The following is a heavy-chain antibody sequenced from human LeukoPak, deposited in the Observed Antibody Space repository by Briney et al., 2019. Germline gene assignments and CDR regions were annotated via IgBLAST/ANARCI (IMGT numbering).Heavy chain of an antibody. Sequence: GGSLRLSCAASGFPFSNYWMTWVRQAPGKGLEWVASIMQGGNERYYVDSVKGRFTISRDNAKNSLYLQMNSLRAEDTSLYYCARGSYYDTSGYVNWYFDLWGRGTLVTVPS. D-gene: IGHD3-22*01. V-gene: IGHV3-7*01. CDR2: IMQGGNER. CDR1: GFPFSNYW. J-gene: IGHJ2*01. CDR3: ARGSYYDTSGYVNWYFDL.